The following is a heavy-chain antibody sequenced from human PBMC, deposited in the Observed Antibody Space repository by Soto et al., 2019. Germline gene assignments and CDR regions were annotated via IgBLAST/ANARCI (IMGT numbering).Heavy chain of an antibody. CDR1: GYTFTSYG. CDR2: ISAYNGNT. CDR3: ARALIVVVPAAMRGAAAVMAFDY. Sequence: ASVKVSCKASGYTFTSYGISWVRQAPGQGLEWMGWISAYNGNTNYAQKPQGRVTMTTDTSTSTAYMELRSLRSDDTAVYYCARALIVVVPAAMRGAAAVMAFDYWGQGTLVTVSS. V-gene: IGHV1-18*01. J-gene: IGHJ4*02. D-gene: IGHD2-2*01.